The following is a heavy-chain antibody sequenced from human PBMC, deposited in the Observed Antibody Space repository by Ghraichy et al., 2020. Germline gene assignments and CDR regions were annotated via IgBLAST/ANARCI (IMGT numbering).Heavy chain of an antibody. CDR1: GGSFSGYY. CDR3: ARVGDVVGYYYYYYMDV. CDR2: INHSGST. J-gene: IGHJ6*03. Sequence: SETLSLTCAVYGGSFSGYYWSWIRQPPGKGLEWIGEINHSGSTNYNPSLKSRVTISVDTSKNQFSLKLSSVTAADTAVYYCARVGDVVGYYYYYYMDVWGKGTTVTVSS. V-gene: IGHV4-34*01. D-gene: IGHD2-2*01.